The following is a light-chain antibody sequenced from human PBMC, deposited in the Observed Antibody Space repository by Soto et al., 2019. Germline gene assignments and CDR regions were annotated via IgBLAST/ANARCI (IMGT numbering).Light chain of an antibody. Sequence: EIVLTQSPATLSSFPGDRVTLSCRASQYINTRLAWYQHRPGQAPRLLIYDASNRATGIPARFSGSGSGTDFTLTIGSLEPEDFAVYYCQHRNNRPFSFGPGTKVDIK. J-gene: IGKJ3*01. CDR1: QYINTR. CDR2: DAS. CDR3: QHRNNRPFS. V-gene: IGKV3-11*01.